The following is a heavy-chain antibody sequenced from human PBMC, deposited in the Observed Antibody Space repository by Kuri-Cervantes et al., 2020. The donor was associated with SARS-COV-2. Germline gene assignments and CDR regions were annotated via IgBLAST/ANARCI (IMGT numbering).Heavy chain of an antibody. D-gene: IGHD4-17*01. Sequence: GGSLRLSCAASGFTFSSYAMSWVRQAPGKGLEWVSGINWNGGSTGYADSVKGRFTISRDNAKNSLYLQMNSLRAEDTALYYCARGDRYGDYQTFDYWGQGTLVTVSS. V-gene: IGHV3-20*04. CDR3: ARGDRYGDYQTFDY. CDR1: GFTFSSYA. CDR2: INWNGGST. J-gene: IGHJ4*02.